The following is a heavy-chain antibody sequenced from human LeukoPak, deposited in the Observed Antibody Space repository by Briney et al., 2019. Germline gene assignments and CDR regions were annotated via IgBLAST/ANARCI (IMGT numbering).Heavy chain of an antibody. V-gene: IGHV4-34*01. CDR3: ARGASYYYDSSGYFGAFDI. Sequence: PSETLSLTCAVYGGSFSGYYWSWIRQPPGKGLEGIGEINHSGSTNYNPSLKSRVTITVDTSKNQFSLKLSSVTAADTAVYYCARGASYYYDSSGYFGAFDIWGQGTMVTVSS. J-gene: IGHJ3*02. CDR2: INHSGST. D-gene: IGHD3-22*01. CDR1: GGSFSGYY.